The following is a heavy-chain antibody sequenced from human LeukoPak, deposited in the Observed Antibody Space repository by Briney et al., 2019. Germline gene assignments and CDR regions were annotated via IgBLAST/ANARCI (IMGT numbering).Heavy chain of an antibody. CDR2: IRGSGGST. D-gene: IGHD2-2*01. V-gene: IGHV3-23*01. Sequence: PGGSLRLSCAASGFTFSSYAMSWVRQAPGKGLEWVSAIRGSGGSTYYADSVKGRFTISRDNSKNTLYLQMNSLRAEDTAVYYCAKDRGIVVVPAAINWFDPWGQGTLVTVSS. CDR3: AKDRGIVVVPAAINWFDP. J-gene: IGHJ5*02. CDR1: GFTFSSYA.